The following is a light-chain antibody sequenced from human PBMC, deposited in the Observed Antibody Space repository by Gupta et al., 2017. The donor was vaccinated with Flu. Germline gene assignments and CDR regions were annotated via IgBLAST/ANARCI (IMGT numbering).Light chain of an antibody. CDR1: QGISTW. V-gene: IGKV1D-16*01. Sequence: DIQMTQSPSSLSASVGDTVTITCRASQGISTWLAWYQQKPGSAPKSLMYAASSLQPGVPPRFSGSGSGTDFTLTISSLQPEDFATYFCQQDDTYPITFGGGTNVEIK. J-gene: IGKJ4*01. CDR3: QQDDTYPIT. CDR2: AAS.